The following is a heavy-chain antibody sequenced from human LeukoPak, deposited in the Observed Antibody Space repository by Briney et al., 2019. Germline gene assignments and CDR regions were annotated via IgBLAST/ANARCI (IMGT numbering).Heavy chain of an antibody. D-gene: IGHD6-13*01. Sequence: GGSLRLSCSASGFTFSNFAMHWVRQAPGKGLEYVSTISSNGGATSYADSVKGRFTISRDNSKNTLYLQMSSLRPEDTAVYYCVKDPGYSSSWYFDYWGQGTLVPVSS. J-gene: IGHJ4*02. V-gene: IGHV3-64D*06. CDR1: GFTFSNFA. CDR3: VKDPGYSSSWYFDY. CDR2: ISSNGGAT.